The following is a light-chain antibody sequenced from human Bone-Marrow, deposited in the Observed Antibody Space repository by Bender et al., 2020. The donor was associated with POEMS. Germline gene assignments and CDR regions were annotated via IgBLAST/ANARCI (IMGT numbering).Light chain of an antibody. CDR3: TSYTDSNTYV. CDR1: SSDVGAYNL. V-gene: IGLV2-14*02. Sequence: QSALTQPASVSGSPGQSITISCTGASSDVGAYNLVSWYQQHPGKAPKLLIYEVRKRPSGVSNRFSGSKSGNTASLTISGLQADDEADYYCTSYTDSNTYVFGTGTKVTVL. CDR2: EVR. J-gene: IGLJ1*01.